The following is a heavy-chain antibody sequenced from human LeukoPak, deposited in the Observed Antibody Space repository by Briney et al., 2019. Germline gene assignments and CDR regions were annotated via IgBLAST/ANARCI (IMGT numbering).Heavy chain of an antibody. V-gene: IGHV3-23*01. CDR1: GFTFSSYA. Sequence: GGSLRLSCAASGFTFSSYAMNWVRQSPGKGLEWVSIISDTGGSTYYADSVKGRFTISRDNSKNTLYLQMNSLRAEDTATFYCAKDSSNYYGSGSYYTLWGQGTLVTVSS. CDR2: ISDTGGST. CDR3: AKDSSNYYGSGSYYTL. J-gene: IGHJ4*02. D-gene: IGHD3-10*01.